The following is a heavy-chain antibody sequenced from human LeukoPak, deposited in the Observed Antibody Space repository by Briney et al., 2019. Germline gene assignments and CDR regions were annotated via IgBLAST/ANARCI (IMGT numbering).Heavy chain of an antibody. J-gene: IGHJ4*02. Sequence: GGSLRLSCVASGFTPSSYWVTWVRQAPGKGLEWVANIRQDGSDKYYMESVEGRFTISRDNAKNSVYLQMNSLRVEDTAVYYCARGIAAAGSYWGQGTLVTVSS. D-gene: IGHD6-13*01. CDR3: ARGIAAAGSY. CDR1: GFTPSSYW. CDR2: IRQDGSDK. V-gene: IGHV3-7*03.